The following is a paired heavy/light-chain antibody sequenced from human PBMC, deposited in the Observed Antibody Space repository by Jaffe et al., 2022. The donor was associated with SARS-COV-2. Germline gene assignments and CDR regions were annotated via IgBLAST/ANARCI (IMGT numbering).Heavy chain of an antibody. CDR1: GGSFSDYY. V-gene: IGHV4-34*01. D-gene: IGHD3-16*01. CDR3: ASARGNYATMIVGRSYYGLDV. CDR2: INHSGGT. Sequence: QVQLQQWGAGLLKPSETLSLTCVVYGGSFSDYYWSWIRQPPGKRLEWIGEINHSGGTNYNPSLKSRVTFSVDKSKNQFSLKVTSVSAADTAVYFCASARGNYATMIVGRSYYGLDVWGQGTTVTVSS. J-gene: IGHJ6*02.
Light chain of an antibody. CDR3: QQSYSIPRT. Sequence: DIQMTQYPSSLSASVGDRVTITCRASQSIDNYLNWYQQKPGKAPKLLISAASSLLNGVPSRFSGSGSVTDFTLTITSLQPEDFATYYCQQSYSIPRTFGQGTKLEI. V-gene: IGKV1-39*01. J-gene: IGKJ2*01. CDR2: AAS. CDR1: QSIDNY.